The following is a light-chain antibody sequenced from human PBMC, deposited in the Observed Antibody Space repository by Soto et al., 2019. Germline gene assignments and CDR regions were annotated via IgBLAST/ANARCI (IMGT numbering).Light chain of an antibody. CDR1: QSIRNY. CDR2: VAS. CDR3: QQSYSSPYT. V-gene: IGKV1-39*01. J-gene: IGKJ2*01. Sequence: DIQMTQSPSSLSASVGDRVTITCRASQSIRNYVNWYQQKPGKAPKFLIYVASTLQIGVPSRLSGSGSGTDFTLTISRLQPEDFATYYCQQSYSSPYTFGPGTKLEIK.